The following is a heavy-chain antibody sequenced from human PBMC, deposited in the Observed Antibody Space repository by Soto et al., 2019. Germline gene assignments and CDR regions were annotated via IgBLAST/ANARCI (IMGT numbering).Heavy chain of an antibody. Sequence: QVQLQESGPGQVKPSQTLSLTCGVSGGSISSGGYYWTWIRQYPGKGLEWIGHTHYSGSTDYNPSLKSRVTISVDTSKNQFSLKLSSVTAADTAMYYCARAAYYGSGSYSSSKGLDYWGQGNLVTVS. D-gene: IGHD3-10*01. CDR2: THYSGST. V-gene: IGHV4-31*11. CDR3: ARAAYYGSGSYSSSKGLDY. CDR1: GGSISSGGYY. J-gene: IGHJ4*02.